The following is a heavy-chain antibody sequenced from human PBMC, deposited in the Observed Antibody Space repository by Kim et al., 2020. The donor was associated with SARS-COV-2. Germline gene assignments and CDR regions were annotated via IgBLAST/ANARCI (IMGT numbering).Heavy chain of an antibody. V-gene: IGHV4-34*01. Sequence: SETLSLICAVYSASFSGSYWTWIRQPPGKGLEWIGEINHSGSTHYNASLKSRVTISIDKSANQFSLRLSSVTAADTAIYYCARAPRWFADYWGQGTLVT. CDR3: ARAPRWFADY. CDR1: SASFSGSY. D-gene: IGHD3-10*01. CDR2: INHSGST. J-gene: IGHJ4*02.